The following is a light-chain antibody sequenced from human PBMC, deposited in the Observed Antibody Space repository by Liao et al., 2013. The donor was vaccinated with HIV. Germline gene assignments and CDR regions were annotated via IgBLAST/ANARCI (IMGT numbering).Light chain of an antibody. V-gene: IGLV3-21*01. CDR1: NIGTKS. Sequence: GSVTPGKTARITCGGNNIGTKSVHWYQQKPGQAPVLVIYYNSDRPSAVPARFSGSNSGNTATLTISRVEAGDEADYFCQVWDSSDDHPVFGPGTKVTVL. CDR3: QVWDSSDDHPV. CDR2: YNS. J-gene: IGLJ1*01.